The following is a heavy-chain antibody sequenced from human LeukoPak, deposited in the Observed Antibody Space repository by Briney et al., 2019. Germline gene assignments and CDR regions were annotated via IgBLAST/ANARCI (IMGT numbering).Heavy chain of an antibody. V-gene: IGHV3-48*03. J-gene: IGHJ4*02. D-gene: IGHD6-13*01. Sequence: GGSLRLSCAASGFTFSSYEMNWVRQAPGGGLEWVSYISSSGSTIYYADSVKGRFTISRDNAKNSLYLQMNSLRAEDTAVYYCARDPGIAAAPDYWGQGTLVTVSS. CDR2: ISSSGSTI. CDR3: ARDPGIAAAPDY. CDR1: GFTFSSYE.